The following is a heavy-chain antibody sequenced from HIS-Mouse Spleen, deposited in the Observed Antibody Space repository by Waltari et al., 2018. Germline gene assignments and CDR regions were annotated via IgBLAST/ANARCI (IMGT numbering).Heavy chain of an antibody. Sequence: QVQLQESGPGLVKPSETLSLTCTVSGYSISSGYYWGWIRQPPGKGLEWIGSIYHSGRTYDNPSLKSRVTRSVDTSKNQFSLKRGSVTAADTAVYYCARALEYSSSWYYYYYGIDVWGQGTTVTVSS. CDR3: ARALEYSSSWYYYYYGIDV. V-gene: IGHV4-38-2*02. J-gene: IGHJ6*02. CDR2: IYHSGRT. D-gene: IGHD6-13*01. CDR1: GYSISSGYY.